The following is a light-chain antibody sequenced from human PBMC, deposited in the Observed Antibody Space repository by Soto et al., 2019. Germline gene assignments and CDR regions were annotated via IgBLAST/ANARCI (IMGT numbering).Light chain of an antibody. J-gene: IGLJ1*01. V-gene: IGLV2-23*01. Sequence: QSALTQPASVSGSPGQSVTISCTGTSSDVGSYNLVSWYQQQPGKAPKLMIYEGSKRPSGISNRFSGSKSGNTASLTISGLQAEDEAEYYCCSYEDSSSIYVFGSGTKVTVL. CDR2: EGS. CDR3: CSYEDSSSIYV. CDR1: SSDVGSYNL.